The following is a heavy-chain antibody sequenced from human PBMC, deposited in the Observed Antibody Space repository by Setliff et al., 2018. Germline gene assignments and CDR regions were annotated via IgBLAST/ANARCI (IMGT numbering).Heavy chain of an antibody. CDR1: GGSFSGYY. Sequence: SETLSLTCAVYGGSFSGYYWSWIRQPPGKGLEWIGEINHSGSTNYNPSLKSRVTISVDTSKNQFSLKLSSVTAADTAVYYCARRYNFWSGYLDYWSQGTLVTVSS. CDR3: ARRYNFWSGYLDY. D-gene: IGHD3-3*01. V-gene: IGHV4-34*01. CDR2: INHSGST. J-gene: IGHJ4*02.